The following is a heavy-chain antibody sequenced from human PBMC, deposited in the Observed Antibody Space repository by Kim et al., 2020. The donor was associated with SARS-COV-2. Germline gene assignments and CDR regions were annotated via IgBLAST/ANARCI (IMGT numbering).Heavy chain of an antibody. J-gene: IGHJ4*02. V-gene: IGHV3-66*02. CDR1: GFTVSSNY. CDR2: IYSGGST. Sequence: GGSLRLSCAASGFTVSSNYMSWVRQAPGKGLEWVSVIYSGGSTYYADSVKGRFTISRDNSKNTLYLQMNSLRAEDTAVYYCARDSGSMFGSGSYHNYFDYWGQGTLVTVSS. CDR3: ARDSGSMFGSGSYHNYFDY. D-gene: IGHD3-10*01.